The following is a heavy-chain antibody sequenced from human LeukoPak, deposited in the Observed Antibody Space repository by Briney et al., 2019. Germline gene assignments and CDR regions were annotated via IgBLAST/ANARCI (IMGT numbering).Heavy chain of an antibody. D-gene: IGHD3-22*01. J-gene: IGHJ5*02. V-gene: IGHV3-23*01. CDR3: AKDLDYYDSSGRLLGFDP. Sequence: GGSLRLSCAASGFTFSSYAMSWVRQAPGKGQEWVSAISGSGGSTYYADSVKGRFTISRDNSKNTLYLQMNSLRAEDTAVYYCAKDLDYYDSSGRLLGFDPWGQGTLVTVSS. CDR2: ISGSGGST. CDR1: GFTFSSYA.